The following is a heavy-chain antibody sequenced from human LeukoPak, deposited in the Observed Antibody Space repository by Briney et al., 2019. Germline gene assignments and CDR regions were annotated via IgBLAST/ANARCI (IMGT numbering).Heavy chain of an antibody. Sequence: SETLSLTCTAPGGSISSSSYYWGWIRQPPGKGLEWIGSIYYSGSTYYNPSLKSRVTISVDTSKNQFSLKLSSVTAADTAVYYCARQMSYPYYFDYWGQGTLVTVSS. D-gene: IGHD3-16*02. V-gene: IGHV4-39*01. CDR3: ARQMSYPYYFDY. CDR2: IYYSGST. J-gene: IGHJ4*02. CDR1: GGSISSSSYY.